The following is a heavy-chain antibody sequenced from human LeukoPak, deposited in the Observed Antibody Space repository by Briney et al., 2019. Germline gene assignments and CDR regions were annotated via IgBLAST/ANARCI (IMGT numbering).Heavy chain of an antibody. D-gene: IGHD6-19*01. CDR3: ARSPIARVAATTPYYMDV. J-gene: IGHJ6*03. V-gene: IGHV1-18*01. Sequence: ASVKVSCKASGYTFANYGISWVRQAPGQGLEWLGWISAYNGNTNYAQKLQDRVTMTTDTSTSTGYMELRSLRSDDTALYYCARSPIARVAATTPYYMDVWGKGTTVTISS. CDR1: GYTFANYG. CDR2: ISAYNGNT.